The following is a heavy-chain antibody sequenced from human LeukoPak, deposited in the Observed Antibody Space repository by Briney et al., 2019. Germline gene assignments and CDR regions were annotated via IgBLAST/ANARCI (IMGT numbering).Heavy chain of an antibody. CDR3: ARLDCISDTCYNY. J-gene: IGHJ4*02. CDR2: INYSGNS. D-gene: IGHD2-21*01. V-gene: IGHV4-59*08. Sequence: SGTLSLTCIVSGDSISTDYWSWIRQSPGKGLEWIGYINYSGNSEYNPSLKSRVTISVDRSKKQVSLKMRSVTAADTAVYYCARLDCISDTCYNYWALGALVTVSS. CDR1: GDSISTDY.